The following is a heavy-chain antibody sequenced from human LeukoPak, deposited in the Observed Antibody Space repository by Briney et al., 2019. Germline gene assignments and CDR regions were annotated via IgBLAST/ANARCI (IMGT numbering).Heavy chain of an antibody. CDR1: GGAFNDYS. CDR3: ARLGLYTSSWHRYYYFDY. D-gene: IGHD6-13*01. J-gene: IGHJ4*02. V-gene: IGHV4-34*01. CDR2: INHSGST. Sequence: PSETLSLTCGVHGGAFNDYSWTWIRQSPGKGLEWIGEINHSGSTTYNPSLKSRFTMSVDASKNQFPLRLSSVTAADTAVYYCARLGLYTSSWHRYYYFDYWGQGTLVTVSS.